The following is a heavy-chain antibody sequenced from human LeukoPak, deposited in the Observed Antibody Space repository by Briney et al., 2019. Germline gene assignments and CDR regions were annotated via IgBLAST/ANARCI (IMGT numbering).Heavy chain of an antibody. CDR3: RTYFFFEY. CDR1: GGSISSGSYY. V-gene: IGHV4-61*09. CDR2: IYTSGTT. D-gene: IGHD3-10*01. J-gene: IGHJ4*02. Sequence: PSETLSLTCTVSGGSISSGSYYWSWIRQPAGKGLEWIGHIYTSGTTNYNPSLKSRVTMSIDTSKNQFSLKLSSVTAADTAIYGSRTYFFFEYWGQGTLLSVSS.